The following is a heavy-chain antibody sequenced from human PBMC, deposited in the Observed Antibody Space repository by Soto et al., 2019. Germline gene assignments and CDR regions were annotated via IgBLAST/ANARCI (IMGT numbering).Heavy chain of an antibody. D-gene: IGHD3-22*01. Sequence: GESLKISCKGSGYSFTSYWIGWVRQMPGKGLEWMGIIYPGDSDTRYSPSFQGQVTISADKSISTAYLQWSSLKASDTAMYYCASGVTYYYDSSGYLTPYYYYGMDVWGQGTTVTVSS. CDR3: ASGVTYYYDSSGYLTPYYYYGMDV. J-gene: IGHJ6*02. CDR1: GYSFTSYW. V-gene: IGHV5-51*01. CDR2: IYPGDSDT.